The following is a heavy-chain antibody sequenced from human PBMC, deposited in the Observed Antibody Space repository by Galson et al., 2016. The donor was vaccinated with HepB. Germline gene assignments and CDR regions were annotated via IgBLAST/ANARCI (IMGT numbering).Heavy chain of an antibody. CDR2: IWYGGRNK. J-gene: IGHJ6*02. V-gene: IGHV3-33*01. CDR1: GFTFINYG. CDR3: ARAQRGYTAGEPYYYGMDV. Sequence: SLRLSCAASGFTFINYGMHWVRQAQGKGLEWVAVIWYGGRNKYYADSVKGRFIISRDDSKNTIYLQLSSLRAEDTAVYYCARAQRGYTAGEPYYYGMDVWGRGTTVTVSS. D-gene: IGHD5-18*01.